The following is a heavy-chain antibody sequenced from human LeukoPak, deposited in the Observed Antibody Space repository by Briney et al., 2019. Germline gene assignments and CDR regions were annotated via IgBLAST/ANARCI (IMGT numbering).Heavy chain of an antibody. CDR1: GFTVSSNY. D-gene: IGHD3-10*01. CDR2: IYSGGST. J-gene: IGHJ3*02. Sequence: GGSLRLSCAASGFTVSSNYMSWVRQAPGKGLEWVSVIYSGGSTYYADSVKGRFTISRDNSKNTLYLQMNSLRAEDTAVYYCAKDRGTVWFGEPNDAFDIWGQGTMVTVSS. V-gene: IGHV3-53*01. CDR3: AKDRGTVWFGEPNDAFDI.